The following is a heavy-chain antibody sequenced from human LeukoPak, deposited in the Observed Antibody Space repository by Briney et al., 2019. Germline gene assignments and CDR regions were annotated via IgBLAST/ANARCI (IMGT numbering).Heavy chain of an antibody. Sequence: TGGSLRLSCAASGFTFSSYSMNWVRQAPGKGLEWLSFINSDGSYIDYADSVKGRFSISRDNVKNSLHLQMNSLRDEDTAVYYCARGHGDGAWLIDYWGQGTLVTISS. J-gene: IGHJ4*02. D-gene: IGHD3-9*01. CDR2: INSDGSYI. CDR3: ARGHGDGAWLIDY. CDR1: GFTFSSYS. V-gene: IGHV3-48*02.